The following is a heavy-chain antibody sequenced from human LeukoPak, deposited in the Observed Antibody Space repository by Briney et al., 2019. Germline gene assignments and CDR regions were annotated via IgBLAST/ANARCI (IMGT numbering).Heavy chain of an antibody. V-gene: IGHV3-33*01. CDR3: ARDAQRGFDYSNSLEY. CDR2: IWSDGTNQ. J-gene: IGHJ4*02. Sequence: PGGSLRLSCAASGFTFSSYGMHWVRQAPGKGLQWVAVIWSDGTNQYYADSVKGRFTISRDDSGNTVYLQMNSLRPADTGVYYCARDAQRGFDYSNSLEYWGQGTPVTVST. D-gene: IGHD4-11*01. CDR1: GFTFSSYG.